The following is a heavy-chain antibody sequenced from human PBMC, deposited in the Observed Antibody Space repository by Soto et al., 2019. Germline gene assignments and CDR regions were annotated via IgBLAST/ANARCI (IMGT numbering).Heavy chain of an antibody. J-gene: IGHJ4*02. V-gene: IGHV3-53*01. Sequence: GGSLRLSCAASGFTVSSNYMSWVRQAPGKGLKWVSIIYSGGNTYYADSVKGRFTISRDNSKNTLYLQMNSLRAEDTAVYYCATTQYSSSYFFDNWGQGTLVTVSS. D-gene: IGHD6-6*01. CDR3: ATTQYSSSYFFDN. CDR1: GFTVSSNY. CDR2: IYSGGNT.